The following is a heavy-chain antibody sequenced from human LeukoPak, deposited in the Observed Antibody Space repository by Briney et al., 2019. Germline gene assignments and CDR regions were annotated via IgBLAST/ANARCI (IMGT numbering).Heavy chain of an antibody. D-gene: IGHD1-26*01. Sequence: PGGSLRLSCAASGFTFSNYNMNWVRQAPGKELEWVSYISSSSNTIYYADSVKGRFTISRDNAKNSLYLQMNSLRAEDTAVYYCATESGTYSGTCFDYWGQGNLVTVSS. V-gene: IGHV3-48*01. CDR3: ATESGTYSGTCFDY. CDR2: ISSSSNTI. J-gene: IGHJ4*02. CDR1: GFTFSNYN.